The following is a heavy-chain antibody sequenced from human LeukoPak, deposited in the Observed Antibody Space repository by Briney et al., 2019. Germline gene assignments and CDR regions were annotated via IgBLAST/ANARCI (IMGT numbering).Heavy chain of an antibody. D-gene: IGHD3-10*01. CDR2: INPNSGDT. Sequence: ASVKVSCKASGYTFTGYHMHWVRQAPGQGLEWVGRINPNSGDTNYAQKLQGRVTMTTDTSTSTAYMELRSLRSDDTAVYYCARAFGVLGGLNWFDPWGQGTLVTVSS. V-gene: IGHV1-2*06. CDR1: GYTFTGYH. J-gene: IGHJ5*02. CDR3: ARAFGVLGGLNWFDP.